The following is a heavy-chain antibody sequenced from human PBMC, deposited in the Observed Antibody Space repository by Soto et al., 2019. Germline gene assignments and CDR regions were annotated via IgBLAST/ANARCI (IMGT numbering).Heavy chain of an antibody. D-gene: IGHD6-6*01. Sequence: FSVKGARKGSVCSFSGYVISWVRQAPGQGLEWMGGIIPIFGTANYAQKFQGRVTITADESTSTAYMELSSLRSEDTAVYYCARNGEGEYSSHYYFDYWGQGTLVTVSS. V-gene: IGHV1-69*01. J-gene: IGHJ4*02. CDR3: ARNGEGEYSSHYYFDY. CDR2: IIPIFGTA. CDR1: VCSFSGYV.